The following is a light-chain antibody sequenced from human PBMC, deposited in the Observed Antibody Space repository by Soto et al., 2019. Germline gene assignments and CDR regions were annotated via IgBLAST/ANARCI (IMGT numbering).Light chain of an antibody. V-gene: IGKV3-20*01. CDR1: QSFSSSY. CDR2: AAS. CDR3: QQYRSSPLT. J-gene: IGKJ4*01. Sequence: IVSTQSPGTRALSPQKTTTLSCRTNQSFSSSYLAWYQQKPGQAPRLLIYAASSRATGVPARFSGSGSGTDFTFTISRLEPEDIAVYYCQQYRSSPLTFGGGTKVDI.